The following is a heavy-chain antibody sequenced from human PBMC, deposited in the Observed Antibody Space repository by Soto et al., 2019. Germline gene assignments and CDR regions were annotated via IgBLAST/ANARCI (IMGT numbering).Heavy chain of an antibody. J-gene: IGHJ3*01. V-gene: IGHV1-18*01. D-gene: IGHD3-22*01. CDR1: GYTFTSSG. Sequence: ASVKVSCKASGYTFTSSGMRWVRQAPGQGLEWMGWISAHTGSSEHAQRFQGRVTMTTGRSTSTAYMELRSLRSDDTAVYYCARAFFYQGSDSRGYSFDAFDFWGPGTLVTVSS. CDR2: ISAHTGSS. CDR3: ARAFFYQGSDSRGYSFDAFDF.